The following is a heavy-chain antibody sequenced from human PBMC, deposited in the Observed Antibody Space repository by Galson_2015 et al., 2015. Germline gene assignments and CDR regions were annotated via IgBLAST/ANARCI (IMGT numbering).Heavy chain of an antibody. V-gene: IGHV1-69*06. CDR3: ARASQDCSTPSCLYSY. Sequence: SVKVSCKASGGTFTSYALSWVRQAPGQGLEWMGGIIPLFGTANYALKFQGRVTITADKSTSTVYMYLSSLRSEDTAVYYCARASQDCSTPSCLYSYWGRGTLVTVSS. CDR2: IIPLFGTA. D-gene: IGHD2-2*01. J-gene: IGHJ4*01. CDR1: GGTFTSYA.